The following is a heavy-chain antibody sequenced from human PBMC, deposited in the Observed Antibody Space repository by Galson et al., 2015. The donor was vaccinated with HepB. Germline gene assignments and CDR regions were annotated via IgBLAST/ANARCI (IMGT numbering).Heavy chain of an antibody. D-gene: IGHD1-26*01. CDR2: ISAYNGNT. J-gene: IGHJ5*02. CDR3: ARVPSLWELPFDP. V-gene: IGHV1-18*01. Sequence: SVKVSCKASGYTFTRYGISWVRQAPGQGLEWLGWISAYNGNTNYAQKLQGRVTMTTDTSTSTAYMELRSLRSDDTAVYYCARVPSLWELPFDPWGQGTLVTVSS. CDR1: GYTFTRYG.